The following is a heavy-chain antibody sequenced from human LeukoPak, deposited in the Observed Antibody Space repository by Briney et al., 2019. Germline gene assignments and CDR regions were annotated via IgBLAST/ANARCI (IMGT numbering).Heavy chain of an antibody. CDR1: GFTFSSYV. CDR2: ISDSGGGT. V-gene: IGHV3-23*01. J-gene: IGHJ4*02. Sequence: GGSLRLSCAASGFTFSSYVMNWVRQAPGKRLEWVSGISDSGGGTYYADSVKGRFTISRDNSRNTLYLQMNSLRAEDTAVYYCAKLPGRAADYWGQGTLVTVSS. CDR3: AKLPGRAADY.